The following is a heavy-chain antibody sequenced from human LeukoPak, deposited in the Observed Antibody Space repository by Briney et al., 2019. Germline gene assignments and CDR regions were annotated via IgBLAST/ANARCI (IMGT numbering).Heavy chain of an antibody. J-gene: IGHJ5*02. CDR1: GGSISSSSYY. CDR2: IYYSGST. D-gene: IGHD6-13*01. CDR3: ARGPSSPNWFDP. V-gene: IGHV4-39*07. Sequence: SETLSLTCTVSGGSISSSSYYWGWIRQPPGKGLEWIGSIYYSGSTYYNPSLKSRVTISVDTSKNQFSLKLSSVTAADTAVYYCARGPSSPNWFDPWGQGTLVTVSS.